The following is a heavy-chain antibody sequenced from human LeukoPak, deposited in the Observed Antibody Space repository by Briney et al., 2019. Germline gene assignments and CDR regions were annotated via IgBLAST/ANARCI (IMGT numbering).Heavy chain of an antibody. Sequence: GGSLRPSCAASGFTFSSYGMHWVRQAPGKGLEWVAFIRYDGSNKYYADSVKGRFTISRDNSKNTLYLQMNSLRAEDTAVYYCAKGGMYYYDSSGTDDYWGQGTLVTVSS. J-gene: IGHJ4*02. CDR1: GFTFSSYG. D-gene: IGHD3-22*01. V-gene: IGHV3-30*02. CDR2: IRYDGSNK. CDR3: AKGGMYYYDSSGTDDY.